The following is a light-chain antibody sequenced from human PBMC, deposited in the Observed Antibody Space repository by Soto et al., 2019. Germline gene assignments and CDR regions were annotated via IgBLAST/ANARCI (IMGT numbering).Light chain of an antibody. CDR2: AAS. Sequence: DIQMTQSPSSLSASVGNRVTITCRASQSISSNLNWYQQTPGKARKLLIYAASSLQSGVPSRFSGSGSGTVFTLTISSLQPEDFATYYCQQSYSRPQTFGQGTKVDI. V-gene: IGKV1-39*01. CDR3: QQSYSRPQT. J-gene: IGKJ1*01. CDR1: QSISSN.